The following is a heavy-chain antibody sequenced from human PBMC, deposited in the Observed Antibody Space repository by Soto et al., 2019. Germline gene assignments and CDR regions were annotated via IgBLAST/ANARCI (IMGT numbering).Heavy chain of an antibody. D-gene: IGHD2-2*01. CDR1: GYIFSSYG. J-gene: IGHJ6*02. Sequence: QVQLVQSGAEVKKPGASVKVSCKASGYIFSSYGISWVRQAPGQGLEWMGWISAYNGNTNYAQKLQGRVTMTTDTSTSTAYMELRSLRSDDTAVYYCARLYCTSTNCYVPDYYYGMDVWGQGTTVTVSS. CDR3: ARLYCTSTNCYVPDYYYGMDV. CDR2: ISAYNGNT. V-gene: IGHV1-18*01.